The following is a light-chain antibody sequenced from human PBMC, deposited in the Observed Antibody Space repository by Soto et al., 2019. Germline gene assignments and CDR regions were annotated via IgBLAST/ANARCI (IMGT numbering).Light chain of an antibody. V-gene: IGLV1-51*01. CDR2: YNN. Sequence: QSVLTQPPSVSAAPGQKVAISCSGTSSNIGNNYVSWYQQLPGTAPRLLIYYNNKQPSGIPDRFSGSKSGTSATLGITGLQTGDEADYYCGTWDSSLSAVVFGGGTQLTVL. CDR1: SSNIGNNY. J-gene: IGLJ2*01. CDR3: GTWDSSLSAVV.